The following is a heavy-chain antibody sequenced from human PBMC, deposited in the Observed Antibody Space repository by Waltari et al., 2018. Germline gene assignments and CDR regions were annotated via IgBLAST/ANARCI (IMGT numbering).Heavy chain of an antibody. D-gene: IGHD4-17*01. CDR3: TTELWTTVTIDQH. Sequence: EVQLVESGGGLVKPGGSLRLSCAASGFTFSNAWLRWVRQAPGKGLEWVGRIKCKTDGGTTDYAAPVKGRFTISRDDSKNTLYLQMNSLKTEDTAVYYCTTELWTTVTIDQHWGQGTLVTVSS. CDR2: IKCKTDGGTT. J-gene: IGHJ1*01. CDR1: GFTFSNAW. V-gene: IGHV3-15*01.